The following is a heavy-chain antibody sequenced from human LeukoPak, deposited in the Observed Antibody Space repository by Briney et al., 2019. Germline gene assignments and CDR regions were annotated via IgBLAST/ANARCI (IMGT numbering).Heavy chain of an antibody. Sequence: PGRPLTLPCTVSGFNFNTYAVHWVRQSPGKGLEWVASMSGSGGVTFYADSVKGRFTSSRDNAKNTLYLQMNNLRVEDTAVFYCAKDKAVVTSRSFDYWGQGTLVTVSS. D-gene: IGHD4-23*01. CDR3: AKDKAVVTSRSFDY. CDR2: MSGSGGVT. J-gene: IGHJ4*02. CDR1: GFNFNTYA. V-gene: IGHV3-23*01.